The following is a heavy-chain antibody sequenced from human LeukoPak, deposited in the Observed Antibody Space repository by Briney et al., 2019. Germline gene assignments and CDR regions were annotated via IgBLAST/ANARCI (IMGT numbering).Heavy chain of an antibody. CDR3: ATSRAAAGCD. V-gene: IGHV3-7*03. Sequence: GGSLRLSCAASGLTFTDYWMSWVRQAPGKGLEWVANIGQDGSNKFYVASVKGRFSISRDNAKNSVFLQMNNLRVEDTAIYYCATSRAAAGCDWGHGTLVTVSS. D-gene: IGHD6-13*01. CDR2: IGQDGSNK. J-gene: IGHJ4*01. CDR1: GLTFTDYW.